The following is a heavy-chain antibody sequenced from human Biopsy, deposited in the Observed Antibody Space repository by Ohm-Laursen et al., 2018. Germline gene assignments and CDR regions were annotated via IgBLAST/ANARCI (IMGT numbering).Heavy chain of an antibody. CDR3: ARGSGSGFYFDQ. D-gene: IGHD2-15*01. J-gene: IGHJ4*02. Sequence: SLRLSCTASTFTVRTNSMSWVRLAPGKGLAWVSVIYAGATTYYPDSVKGRFTISRDNSRNTVYLQMDSLRGEDTAVYFCARGSGSGFYFDQWGQGTLVTVSS. V-gene: IGHV3-66*01. CDR2: IYAGATT. CDR1: TFTVRTNS.